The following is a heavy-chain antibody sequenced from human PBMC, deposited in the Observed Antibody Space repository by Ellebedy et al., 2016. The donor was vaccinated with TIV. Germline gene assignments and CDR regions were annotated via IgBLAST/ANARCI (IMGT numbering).Heavy chain of an antibody. CDR3: ARVRFGDTAVDY. V-gene: IGHV3-13*01. CDR1: GFTFSSYD. Sequence: GESLKISCAASGFTFSSYDMHWVRQGTGKGLEWVSAIGTAGDTFSPGSVKGRFTISRENAQNSLYLQITSLRAEDTAVYYCARVRFGDTAVDYWGQGTLVTVSS. CDR2: IGTAGDT. D-gene: IGHD2-21*01. J-gene: IGHJ4*03.